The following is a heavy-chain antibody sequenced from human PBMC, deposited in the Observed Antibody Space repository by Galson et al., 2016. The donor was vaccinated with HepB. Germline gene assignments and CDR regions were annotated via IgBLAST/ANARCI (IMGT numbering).Heavy chain of an antibody. J-gene: IGHJ5*02. CDR3: AKDSRGLLVRGYNWFAT. CDR2: ITGRGDST. V-gene: IGHV3-23*01. CDR1: GFTFSYYG. D-gene: IGHD3-10*01. Sequence: SLRLSCAASGFTFSYYGFHWVRQAPGKGLQWVSAITGRGDSTYYADSVKGRFSVSRDNSQNTLFLNMDNLRVEDTAVYFCAKDSRGLLVRGYNWFATWGQGTLVTVSS.